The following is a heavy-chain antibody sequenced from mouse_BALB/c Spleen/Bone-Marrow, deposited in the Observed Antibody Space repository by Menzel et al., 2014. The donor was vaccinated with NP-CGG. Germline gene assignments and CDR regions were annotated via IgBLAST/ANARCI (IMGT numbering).Heavy chain of an antibody. CDR1: GFTFTDYY. CDR3: ARFPMGY. J-gene: IGHJ4*01. V-gene: IGHV7-3*02. Sequence: EVQRVESGGGLVQPGGSLILSCTPSGFTFTDYYMSWVRQPPGKALEWLAFIRNKAYGYTTEYSASVRGRLTISRDNSQSILYLQMNTLRAEDSATYYCARFPMGYWGQGTSVTVSS. CDR2: IRNKAYGYTT.